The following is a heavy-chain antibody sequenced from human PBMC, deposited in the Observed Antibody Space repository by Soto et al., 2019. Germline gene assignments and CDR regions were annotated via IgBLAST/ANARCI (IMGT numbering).Heavy chain of an antibody. D-gene: IGHD2-15*01. Sequence: EVQLVESGGGLVQPGQSLRLSCTGSGFTFVDYAMSWFRQAPGKGLEWVGFIRSRVHGGTTEYAGSVKGRFTISRDDSTSIAYLQKNSLKTEDTAVDYCTAGQLKVAVTRWYHATDNWGQGALVTVSS. CDR3: TAGQLKVAVTRWYHATDN. J-gene: IGHJ4*02. CDR1: GFTFVDYA. CDR2: IRSRVHGGTT. V-gene: IGHV3-49*03.